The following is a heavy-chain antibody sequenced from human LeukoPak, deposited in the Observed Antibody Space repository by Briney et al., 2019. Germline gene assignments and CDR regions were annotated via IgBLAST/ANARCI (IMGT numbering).Heavy chain of an antibody. D-gene: IGHD6-25*01. CDR3: ARDYPQQRSAFDI. J-gene: IGHJ3*02. V-gene: IGHV4-30-2*01. Sequence: PSQTLSLTCTVSGGSISSGGYYWSWIRQPPGKGLEWIGYIYHSGSTYYNPSLKSRVTISVDRSKNQFSLKLSSVTAADTAVYYCARDYPQQRSAFDIWGQGTMVTVSS. CDR1: GGSISSGGYY. CDR2: IYHSGST.